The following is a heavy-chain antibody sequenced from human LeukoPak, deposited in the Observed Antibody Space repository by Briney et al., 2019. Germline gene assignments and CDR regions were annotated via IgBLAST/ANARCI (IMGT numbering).Heavy chain of an antibody. Sequence: SETLSLTCSVSGGSISTYYWTWIRQPPGKGLEWIGYIYYTGSTNYNPSLKSRATMSVDTSKSQLSLKMTSVTAADTALYYCGKDISAGGMDVWGQGTTVTVSS. CDR2: IYYTGST. J-gene: IGHJ6*02. CDR3: GKDISAGGMDV. V-gene: IGHV4-59*08. D-gene: IGHD3-9*01. CDR1: GGSISTYY.